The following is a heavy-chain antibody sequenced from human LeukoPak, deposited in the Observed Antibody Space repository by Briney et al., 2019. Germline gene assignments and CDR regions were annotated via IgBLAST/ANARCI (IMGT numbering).Heavy chain of an antibody. J-gene: IGHJ4*02. D-gene: IGHD2-2*01. Sequence: EASVTVPCKASGGTFSSYAISWVRQAPGQGLEWMGGIIPIFGTANYAQKFQGRVTITADESTSTAYMELSSLRSEDTAVYYCASSTSYYVYWGQGTLVTVSS. CDR2: IIPIFGTA. V-gene: IGHV1-69*13. CDR1: GGTFSSYA. CDR3: ASSTSYYVY.